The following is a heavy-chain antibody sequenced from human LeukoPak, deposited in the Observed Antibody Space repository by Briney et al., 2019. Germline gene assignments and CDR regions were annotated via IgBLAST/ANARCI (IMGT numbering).Heavy chain of an antibody. J-gene: IGHJ6*03. CDR3: ARWYSSSSYYYYYYYMDV. CDR1: GYTFTSYG. D-gene: IGHD6-13*01. Sequence: GASVKVSCKASGYTFTSYGISWVRQAPGQGLEWMGWISAYNGNTNYAQKLQGRVTMTTDTSTSTAYMELRSLRPDDTAVYYCARWYSSSSYYYYYYYMDVWGKGTTVTVSS. V-gene: IGHV1-18*01. CDR2: ISAYNGNT.